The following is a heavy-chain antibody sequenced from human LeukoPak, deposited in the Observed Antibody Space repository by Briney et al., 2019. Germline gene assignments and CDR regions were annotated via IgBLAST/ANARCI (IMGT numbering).Heavy chain of an antibody. D-gene: IGHD2-2*01. V-gene: IGHV1-69-2*01. CDR1: GYTFTDYY. CDR3: AILSIVVVSGGNRRPSVFDY. Sequence: ASVKVSCKASGYTFTDYYMHWVQEAPGKGLEWMGRVDPEDGETIYAEKFQGRVTITADTSTDTAYMELSSLRSEDTAVYYCAILSIVVVSGGNRRPSVFDYWGQGTLVTVSS. J-gene: IGHJ4*02. CDR2: VDPEDGET.